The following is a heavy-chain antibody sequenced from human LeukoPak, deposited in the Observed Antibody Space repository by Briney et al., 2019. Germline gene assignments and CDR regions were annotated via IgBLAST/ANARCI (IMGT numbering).Heavy chain of an antibody. Sequence: GSLRLSCAASGFTFSSYAMSWIRQPPGKGLEWIGEINHSGSTNYNPSLKSRVTISVDTSKNQFSLKLSSVTAADTAVYYCARIGYSSGWYPKTGGRFDPWGQGTLVTVSS. CDR1: GFTFSSYA. CDR2: INHSGST. J-gene: IGHJ5*02. CDR3: ARIGYSSGWYPKTGGRFDP. D-gene: IGHD6-19*01. V-gene: IGHV4-34*01.